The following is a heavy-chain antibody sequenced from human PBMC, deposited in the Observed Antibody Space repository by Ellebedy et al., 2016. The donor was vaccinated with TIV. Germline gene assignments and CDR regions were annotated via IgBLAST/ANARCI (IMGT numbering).Heavy chain of an antibody. D-gene: IGHD5-24*01. CDR1: GFSVSSNY. CDR2: IYSDGRT. J-gene: IGHJ4*02. V-gene: IGHV3-66*01. Sequence: PGGSLRLSCAASGFSVSSNYMTWVRQAPGKGLEWVSFIYSDGRTYYADSVKGRFTISRDNSKNTLYLQMNSLRAEDTAVYYCARDIYEMALDYWGQGTLVTVSS. CDR3: ARDIYEMALDY.